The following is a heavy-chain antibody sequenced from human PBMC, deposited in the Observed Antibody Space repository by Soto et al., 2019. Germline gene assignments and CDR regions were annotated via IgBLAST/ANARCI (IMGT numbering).Heavy chain of an antibody. CDR1: GYSFTSYW. V-gene: IGHV5-51*01. D-gene: IGHD2-21*01. J-gene: IGHJ6*02. CDR2: IYPGDSDT. CDR3: ARTSLFGVDSYYYYGREV. Sequence: GESLKIACKGSGYSFTSYWIGWVRQMPGKGLEWMGIIYPGDSDTRYSPSLQGQVTISADKSISTAYLQWSSLKASDTAMYYCARTSLFGVDSYYYYGREVRGPGTTVTVSS.